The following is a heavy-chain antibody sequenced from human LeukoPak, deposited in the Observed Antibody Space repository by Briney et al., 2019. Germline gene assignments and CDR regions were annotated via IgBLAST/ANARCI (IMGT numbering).Heavy chain of an antibody. V-gene: IGHV3-53*01. J-gene: IGHJ4*02. CDR3: ARVDSSGWFYFDN. D-gene: IGHD6-19*01. Sequence: GGSLRLSCAASGFTASRNYVSWVRQAPGRGLEWVSVICSGGSTYFADSVKGRFTIPRDNSKNTLYLEMNSLRAEDTAVYYCARVDSSGWFYFDNWGQGTLVTVSS. CDR2: ICSGGST. CDR1: GFTASRNY.